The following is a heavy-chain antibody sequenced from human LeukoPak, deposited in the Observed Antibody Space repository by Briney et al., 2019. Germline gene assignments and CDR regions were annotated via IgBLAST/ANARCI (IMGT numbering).Heavy chain of an antibody. CDR2: IIPILGIA. J-gene: IGHJ4*02. CDR1: GGTFSSYA. CDR3: ARAKYSSGPERGEVGPYYFDY. D-gene: IGHD6-19*01. V-gene: IGHV1-69*04. Sequence: SVKVSCKASGGTFSSYAISWVRQAPGHGLEWMGRIIPILGIANYAQKFQGRVTITADKSTSTAYMELRSLRSDDTAVYYCARAKYSSGPERGEVGPYYFDYWGQGTLVTVSS.